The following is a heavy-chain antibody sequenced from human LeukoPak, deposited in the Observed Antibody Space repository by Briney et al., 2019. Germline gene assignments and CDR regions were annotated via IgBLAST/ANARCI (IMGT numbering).Heavy chain of an antibody. J-gene: IGHJ6*03. CDR2: INPNSGGT. D-gene: IGHD3-3*01. CDR3: ARDAYYDFWSGDRDYYYMDV. CDR1: GYTFNGYY. Sequence: GASVTVSCKASGYTFNGYYMHWVRQAPGQGLAWMGWINPNSGGTNYPQKFQGRVTMSRDTSISTAYIELSRLRSDDTAVYYCARDAYYDFWSGDRDYYYMDVWGKGTTVTVSS. V-gene: IGHV1-2*02.